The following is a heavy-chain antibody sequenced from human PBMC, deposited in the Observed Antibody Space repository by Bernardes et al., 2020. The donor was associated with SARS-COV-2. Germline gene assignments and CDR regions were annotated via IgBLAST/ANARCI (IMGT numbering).Heavy chain of an antibody. CDR1: GFTFRDYT. J-gene: IGHJ5*01. CDR3: ATEDGEWLES. CDR2: IWHDGSRE. V-gene: IGHV3-33*01. Sequence: GSLRLSCAASGFTFRDYTMHWVRQAPGKGLEWVAVIWHDGSREYYVDSVKGRFAISRDNSSNTLYLQMNNLRVEDTALYRCATEDGEWLESWGQGTLVTVSS. D-gene: IGHD4-17*01.